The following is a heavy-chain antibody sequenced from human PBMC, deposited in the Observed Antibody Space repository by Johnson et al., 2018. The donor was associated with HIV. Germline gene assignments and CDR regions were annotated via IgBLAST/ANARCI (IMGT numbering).Heavy chain of an antibody. V-gene: IGHV3-53*01. Sequence: VQLVESGGGSIQPGGSLRLSCAASGFSISYDYMSWVRQAPGKGLEWVSSIYSGGNTYHADSGMGRFTIPRDKSENTVYLQMNRLRAEDTAVYFCARAYSDISGYYPHAFHVWGQGTVVIVSS. D-gene: IGHD3-22*01. CDR1: GFSISYDY. J-gene: IGHJ3*01. CDR2: IYSGGNT. CDR3: ARAYSDISGYYPHAFHV.